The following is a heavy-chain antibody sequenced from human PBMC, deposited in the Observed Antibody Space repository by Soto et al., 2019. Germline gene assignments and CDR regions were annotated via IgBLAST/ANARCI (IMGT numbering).Heavy chain of an antibody. CDR3: AHRPSYDPSGGFDY. D-gene: IGHD3-22*01. CDR2: IYWDDDR. J-gene: IGHJ4*02. Sequence: QITLKESGPTLVKPTETLTLTCILSVFSLSNSGVGVGWLRQPPRKALEWLALIYWDDDRRYSASLRSRLTIAKDTSNNQAVLTMTNIDPMDTATYYCAHRPSYDPSGGFDYWGQGTLVTVSS. CDR1: VFSLSNSGVG. V-gene: IGHV2-5*02.